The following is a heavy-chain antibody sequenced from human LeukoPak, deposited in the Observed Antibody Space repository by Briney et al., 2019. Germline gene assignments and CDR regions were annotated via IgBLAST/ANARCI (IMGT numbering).Heavy chain of an antibody. J-gene: IGHJ4*02. CDR3: ARDAYSSGWSYFDH. CDR1: GFTVSSNY. Sequence: PGGSLRLSCAASGFTVSSNYMSWVRQAPGKGLEWVSVIYSGGSTYYADSVKGRFTISRDNSKYTLYLQMNSLRAEDTALYYCARDAYSSGWSYFDHWGQGTLVTVSS. D-gene: IGHD6-19*01. V-gene: IGHV3-53*05. CDR2: IYSGGST.